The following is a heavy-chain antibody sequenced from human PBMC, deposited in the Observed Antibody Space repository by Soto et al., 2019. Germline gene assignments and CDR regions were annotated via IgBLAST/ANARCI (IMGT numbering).Heavy chain of an antibody. CDR2: ISYDGSNK. Sequence: GGSLRLSCAASGFTFSSYAMHWVRQAPGKGLEWVAVISYDGSNKYYADSVKGRFTISRDNSKNALYLQMNSLRADDTAVYYCARDRITIFGVVTKPDYYYGMDVWGQGTTVTVSS. CDR3: ARDRITIFGVVTKPDYYYGMDV. J-gene: IGHJ6*02. CDR1: GFTFSSYA. V-gene: IGHV3-30-3*01. D-gene: IGHD3-3*01.